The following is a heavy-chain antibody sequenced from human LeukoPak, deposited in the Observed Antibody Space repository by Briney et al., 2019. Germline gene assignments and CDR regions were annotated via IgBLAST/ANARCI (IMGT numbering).Heavy chain of an antibody. CDR1: GGSIGSYY. CDR3: AYSNYDPTFDY. J-gene: IGHJ4*02. Sequence: PSETLSLTCTVSGGSIGSYYWSWIRQPAGKGLEWIGRIYTSGSTNYNPSLKSRVTMSVDTSKSQFSLKVNSVTAADTATYYCAYSNYDPTFDYWGQGTLVTVSS. D-gene: IGHD4-11*01. V-gene: IGHV4-4*07. CDR2: IYTSGST.